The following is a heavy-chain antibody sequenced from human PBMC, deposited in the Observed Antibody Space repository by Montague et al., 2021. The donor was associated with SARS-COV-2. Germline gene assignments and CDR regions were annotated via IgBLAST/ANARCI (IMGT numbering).Heavy chain of an antibody. CDR1: GFSLSTSGMC. Sequence: LVKPTQTLTLTCTFSGFSLSTSGMCVSWIRQPPGKALEWLARIDWDDDKYYSTSLKTRLTISKDTSKNQVVLTMTNMDPVDTATYYCARTYYDILTGRDYGMDVWGQGTTVTVS. CDR2: IDWDDDK. V-gene: IGHV2-70*11. J-gene: IGHJ6*02. D-gene: IGHD3-9*01. CDR3: ARTYYDILTGRDYGMDV.